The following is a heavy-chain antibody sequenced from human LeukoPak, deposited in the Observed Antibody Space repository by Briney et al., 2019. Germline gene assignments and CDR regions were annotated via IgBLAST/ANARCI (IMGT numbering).Heavy chain of an antibody. J-gene: IGHJ4*02. D-gene: IGHD3-10*01. CDR2: ISSSSSYI. CDR1: GFTFRDHY. CDR3: AKDTYGSGSYFVY. V-gene: IGHV3-21*04. Sequence: GGSLRLSCAASGFTFRDHYMDWVRQAPGKGLEWVSSISSSSSYIYYADSVKGRFTISRDNSKNTLYLQMNSLRAEDTAVYYCAKDTYGSGSYFVYWGQGTLVTVSS.